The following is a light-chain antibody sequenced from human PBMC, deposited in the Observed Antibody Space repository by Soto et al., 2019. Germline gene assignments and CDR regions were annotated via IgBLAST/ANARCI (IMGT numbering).Light chain of an antibody. CDR3: QQRSNWPRRT. CDR2: DAS. CDR1: QSVSSY. Sequence: EIVLTRSPATLSLSPGERATLSCRASQSVSSYLAWYQQKPGQAPRLLIYDASNRATGIPARFSGSGSGTDFTLTISSLEPEDFAVYYCQQRSNWPRRTFGQGTKVDIK. J-gene: IGKJ1*01. V-gene: IGKV3-11*01.